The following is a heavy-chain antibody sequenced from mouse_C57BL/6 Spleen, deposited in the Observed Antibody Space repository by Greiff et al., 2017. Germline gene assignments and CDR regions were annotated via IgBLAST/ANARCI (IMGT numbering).Heavy chain of an antibody. CDR3: TTRGVNYYGSSSPDY. CDR2: IDPENGDT. J-gene: IGHJ2*01. D-gene: IGHD1-1*01. CDR1: GFNIKDDY. V-gene: IGHV14-4*01. Sequence: VQLQQSGAELVRPGASVKLSCTASGFNIKDDYMHWVKQRPEQGLAWIGWIDPENGDTEYASKFQGKATITADTSSNTAYLQLSSLTSEDTAVYYCTTRGVNYYGSSSPDYWGQGTTLTVSS.